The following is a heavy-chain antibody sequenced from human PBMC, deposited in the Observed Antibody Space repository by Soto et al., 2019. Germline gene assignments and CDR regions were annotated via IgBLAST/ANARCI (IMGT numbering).Heavy chain of an antibody. J-gene: IGHJ5*02. V-gene: IGHV4-34*01. CDR2: IDHSGST. CDR3: ARAGIAARLNWFDP. D-gene: IGHD6-6*01. CDR1: GGSFSAYY. Sequence: SETLSLTCAVYGGSFSAYYWSWIRQPPGKGLEWIGEIDHSGSTNYNPSLESRVTISVDTSKNQFSLKVSSVTAADTAVYYCARAGIAARLNWFDPWGQGTLVTVSS.